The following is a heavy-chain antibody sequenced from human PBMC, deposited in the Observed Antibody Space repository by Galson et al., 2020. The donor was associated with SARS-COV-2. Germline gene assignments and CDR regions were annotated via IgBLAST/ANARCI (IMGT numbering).Heavy chain of an antibody. CDR3: AKDISRGGSGASRFGY. Sequence: GSLKISCAASGFTFSSYAMSWVRQAPGKGLEWVSGITGSGGATCYADSVKGRFAISRDSSKDTLYLQMNSLRAEDTAVYYCAKDISRGGSGASRFGYWGQGTLITVSS. D-gene: IGHD3-10*01. V-gene: IGHV3-23*01. CDR2: ITGSGGAT. J-gene: IGHJ4*02. CDR1: GFTFSSYA.